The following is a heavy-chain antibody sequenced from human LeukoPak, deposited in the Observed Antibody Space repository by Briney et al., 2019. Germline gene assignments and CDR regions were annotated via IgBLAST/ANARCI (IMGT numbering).Heavy chain of an antibody. CDR1: GGSISSYY. J-gene: IGHJ4*02. D-gene: IGHD5-18*01. CDR2: IYYSGST. Sequence: SETLSLTCTVSGGSISSYYWSWNRQPPGKGLEWIGYIYYSGSTNYNPSLKSRVTISVDTSKNQFSLKLSSVTAADTAVYYCPRLGRGDTSMVANFDYWGQGTLVTVSS. V-gene: IGHV4-59*08. CDR3: PRLGRGDTSMVANFDY.